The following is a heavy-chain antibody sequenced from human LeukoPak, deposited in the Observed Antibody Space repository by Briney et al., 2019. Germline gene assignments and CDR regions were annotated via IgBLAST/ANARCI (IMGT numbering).Heavy chain of an antibody. CDR2: ISYDGSNK. CDR3: ARVSDSY. CDR1: GFTFSSYG. Sequence: PGRSLRLSCAASGFTFSSYGMHWVRQAPGKGLEWVAVISYDGSNKYYADSVKGRFTISRDNSKNTLYLQMNSLRAEDTAVYYCARVSDSYWGQGTLVTVSS. J-gene: IGHJ4*02. V-gene: IGHV3-30*03.